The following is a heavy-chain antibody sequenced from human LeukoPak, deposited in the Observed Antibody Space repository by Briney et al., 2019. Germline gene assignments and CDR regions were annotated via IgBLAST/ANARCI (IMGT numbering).Heavy chain of an antibody. V-gene: IGHV1-69*05. CDR3: AREYDVDYMDV. CDR1: GGTFSSYA. Sequence: SVKVSCKASGGTFSSYAISWVRQAPGQGLEWMGGIIPIYGTTNYAQKFQGRVTITTDKSTSTAYMELSSLRSDDTAVYYCAREYDVDYMDVWGKGTTVTVSS. J-gene: IGHJ6*03. D-gene: IGHD1-1*01. CDR2: IIPIYGTT.